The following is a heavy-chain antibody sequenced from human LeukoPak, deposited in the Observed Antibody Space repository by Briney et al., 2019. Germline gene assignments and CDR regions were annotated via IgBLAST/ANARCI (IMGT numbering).Heavy chain of an antibody. CDR3: ASMDCSGGSCHLDY. Sequence: EASVKVSCKASGGTLSSYAISWVRQAPGQGLEWMGGIIPIFGTANYAQKFQGRVTITADKSTSTAYMELSSLRSEDTAVYYCASMDCSGGSCHLDYWGQGTLVTVPS. CDR1: GGTLSSYA. J-gene: IGHJ4*02. V-gene: IGHV1-69*06. CDR2: IIPIFGTA. D-gene: IGHD2-15*01.